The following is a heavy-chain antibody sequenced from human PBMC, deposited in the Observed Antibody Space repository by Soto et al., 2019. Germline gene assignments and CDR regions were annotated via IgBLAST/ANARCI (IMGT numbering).Heavy chain of an antibody. V-gene: IGHV3-48*01. CDR2: ISSSSSTI. Sequence: EVQLVDSGGGLVQPGGSLRLSCAASGFTFSSYSMNWVRQAPGKGLDWVSYISSSSSTIYYADSVKGRFTISRDNSKNSLYLQMNSLRAEDTAVYYCARDFVVVVPAIWGQGTMVTVSS. CDR3: ARDFVVVVPAI. D-gene: IGHD2-2*01. J-gene: IGHJ3*02. CDR1: GFTFSSYS.